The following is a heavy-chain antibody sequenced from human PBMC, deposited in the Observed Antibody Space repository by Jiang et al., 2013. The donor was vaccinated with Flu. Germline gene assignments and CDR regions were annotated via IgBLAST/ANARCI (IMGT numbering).Heavy chain of an antibody. J-gene: IGHJ6*02. D-gene: IGHD3-10*01. CDR3: ARDLRDRGSYYLYFSYTMDV. CDR1: GYTFTTYG. CDR2: ISAYNGDT. V-gene: IGHV1-18*04. Sequence: GAEVKKPGASVKVSCKASGYTFTTYGISWVRQAPGQGLEWMGWISAYNGDTNYARKLQGRVSMTTDTSTSTAYMELRSLRSDDTAVYFCARDLRDRGSYYLYFSYTMDVWGQGTTVTVSS.